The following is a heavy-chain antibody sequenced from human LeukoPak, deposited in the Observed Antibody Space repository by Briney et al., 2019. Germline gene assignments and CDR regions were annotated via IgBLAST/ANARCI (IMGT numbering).Heavy chain of an antibody. J-gene: IGHJ3*02. CDR3: ARDIVVVVAAALDGAFDI. Sequence: ASVKVSCKASGYTFTGYYMHWVRQAPGQGLEWMGWINPNSGGTNYAQKFQGRVTMTRDTSISTAYMELSRLGSDDTAVYYCARDIVVVVAAALDGAFDIWGQGTMVTVSS. V-gene: IGHV1-2*02. CDR1: GYTFTGYY. D-gene: IGHD2-15*01. CDR2: INPNSGGT.